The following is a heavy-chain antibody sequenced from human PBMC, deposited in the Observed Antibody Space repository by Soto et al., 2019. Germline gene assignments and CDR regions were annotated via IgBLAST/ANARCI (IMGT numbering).Heavy chain of an antibody. Sequence: QVQLQESGPGLVKPSQTLSLTCTVSGGSISSGGYYWSWIRQHPGKGLEWIGYIYYSGSTYYNPSLKSRVTISVDTSKNQFSLKLSSVTAADTAVYYCARAQFEASPEVDYSNLGFDYWGQGTLVTVSS. CDR1: GGSISSGGYY. V-gene: IGHV4-31*03. D-gene: IGHD4-4*01. CDR3: ARAQFEASPEVDYSNLGFDY. CDR2: IYYSGST. J-gene: IGHJ4*02.